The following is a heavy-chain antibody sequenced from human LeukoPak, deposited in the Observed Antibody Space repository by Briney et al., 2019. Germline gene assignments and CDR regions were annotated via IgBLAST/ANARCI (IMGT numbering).Heavy chain of an antibody. V-gene: IGHV4-30-4*01. CDR2: IYYSGST. Sequence: SQTLSLTCTVSGGSISSANYYWSWIRQPPGKGLEWIGYIYYSGSTYYNPSLKSRVTVSVDTSKNQFSLKLSSVTAADTAVYYCARETLTTSRWFGPWGQGTLVTVSS. J-gene: IGHJ5*02. CDR3: ARETLTTSRWFGP. CDR1: GGSISSANYY. D-gene: IGHD4-17*01.